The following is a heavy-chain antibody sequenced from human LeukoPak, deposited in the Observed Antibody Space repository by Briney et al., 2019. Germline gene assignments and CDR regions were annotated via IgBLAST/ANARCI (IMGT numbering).Heavy chain of an antibody. CDR3: ARPRSSSWIDAFDI. CDR1: GFTFSSYA. J-gene: IGHJ3*02. V-gene: IGHV3-33*01. CDR2: IWYDGSNK. Sequence: GRSLRLSCAASGFTFSSYAMYWVRQAPGKGLEWVAVIWYDGSNKYYEDSLKGRFTISRDKSKNTLYLQMNSLRAEDTAVYYCARPRSSSWIDAFDIWGQGTMVTVSS. D-gene: IGHD6-13*01.